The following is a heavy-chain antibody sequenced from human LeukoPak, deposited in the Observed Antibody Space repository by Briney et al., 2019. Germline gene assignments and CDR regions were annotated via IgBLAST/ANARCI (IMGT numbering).Heavy chain of an antibody. Sequence: GGSLRLSCAASGFTFSSYGMHWVRQAPGKGLEWVAVISYDGSNKYYADSVNGRFTISRDNSKNTLYLQMNSLRAEDTAVYYCAKDVYGSGSYSKGTYYYGMDVWGQGTTVTVSS. V-gene: IGHV3-30*18. CDR1: GFTFSSYG. CDR2: ISYDGSNK. CDR3: AKDVYGSGSYSKGTYYYGMDV. D-gene: IGHD3-10*01. J-gene: IGHJ6*02.